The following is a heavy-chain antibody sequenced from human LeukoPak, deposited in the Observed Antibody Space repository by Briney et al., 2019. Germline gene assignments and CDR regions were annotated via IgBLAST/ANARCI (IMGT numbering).Heavy chain of an antibody. CDR1: GGSISTYY. V-gene: IGHV4-4*09. D-gene: IGHD2-15*01. Sequence: SETLSLTCTVSGGSISTYYWNWIRQPPGKGLEWIGYIYHSGSTNYNPSLKSRVTISVDTSKNQFSLKLSSVTAADTAVYYCARLGGGSCYDPPCYYYGMDVWGQGTTVTVSS. J-gene: IGHJ6*02. CDR3: ARLGGGSCYDPPCYYYGMDV. CDR2: IYHSGST.